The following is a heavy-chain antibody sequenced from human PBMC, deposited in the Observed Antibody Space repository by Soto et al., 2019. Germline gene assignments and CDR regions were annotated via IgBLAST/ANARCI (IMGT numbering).Heavy chain of an antibody. CDR2: INHSGST. Sequence: QVQLQQWGAGLLKPSETLSLTCAVYGGSFSGYYRSWIRQPPGKGLEWIGEINHSGSTNYNPSLKSRVTISVDTSKNQFSLKLSSVTAADTAVYYCARGRHQRIAVAGGYSGFDPWGQGTLVTVSS. CDR1: GGSFSGYY. CDR3: ARGRHQRIAVAGGYSGFDP. J-gene: IGHJ5*02. V-gene: IGHV4-34*01. D-gene: IGHD6-19*01.